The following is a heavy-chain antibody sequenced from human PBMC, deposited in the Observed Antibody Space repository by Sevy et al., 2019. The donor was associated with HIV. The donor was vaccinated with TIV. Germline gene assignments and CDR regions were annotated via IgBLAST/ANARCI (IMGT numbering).Heavy chain of an antibody. CDR1: GFTFSSYG. CDR2: ISYDGSNK. J-gene: IGHJ6*02. CDR3: AKDLLRFLEWPGYYYYGMDV. Sequence: GWSLRLSCAASGFTFSSYGMHWVRQAPGKGLEWVAVISYDGSNKYYADSVKGRFTISRDNSKNTLYLQMNSLRAEDTAVYYCAKDLLRFLEWPGYYYYGMDVWGQGTTVTVSS. V-gene: IGHV3-30*18. D-gene: IGHD3-3*01.